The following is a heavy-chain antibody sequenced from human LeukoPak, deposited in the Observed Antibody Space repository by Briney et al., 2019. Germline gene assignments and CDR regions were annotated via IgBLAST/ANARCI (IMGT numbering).Heavy chain of an antibody. Sequence: ASVKVSCKASGYTFTRYYMHWVRQAPGQGLEWMGIINPSGGSTNYAQDFQGRVTMTRDMSTSTVYMELSSLRFEDTAVYYCARDMGYGDYGVDYWGQGTLVTVSS. V-gene: IGHV1-46*01. CDR2: INPSGGST. CDR3: ARDMGYGDYGVDY. CDR1: GYTFTRYY. J-gene: IGHJ4*02. D-gene: IGHD4-17*01.